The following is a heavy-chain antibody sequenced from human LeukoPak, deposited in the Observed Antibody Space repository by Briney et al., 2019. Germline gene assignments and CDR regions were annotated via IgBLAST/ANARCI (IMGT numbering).Heavy chain of an antibody. Sequence: PGGSLRLSCAASGFTFSSYSMNWVRQAPGKGLEWVSYISSSSSTIYYADSVKGRFTISRDNAKNSLYLQMNSLRAEDTALYYCARLSSIINIVATIGAFDYWGQGTLVTVSS. D-gene: IGHD5-12*01. V-gene: IGHV3-48*04. CDR2: ISSSSSTI. CDR1: GFTFSSYS. CDR3: ARLSSIINIVATIGAFDY. J-gene: IGHJ4*02.